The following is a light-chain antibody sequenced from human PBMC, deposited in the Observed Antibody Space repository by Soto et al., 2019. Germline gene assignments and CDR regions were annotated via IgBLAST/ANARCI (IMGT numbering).Light chain of an antibody. CDR3: QQYNSYPLT. J-gene: IGKJ4*01. CDR2: KAS. Sequence: DIQMTQSPSTLSASVGDRVTITCRASQSISSWLAWYQQKPGKAPKLLIYKASSLESGVTARFSGSRSGTEFTLTISSLQPDDFATYYCQQYNSYPLTFGGGTKVEVK. CDR1: QSISSW. V-gene: IGKV1-5*03.